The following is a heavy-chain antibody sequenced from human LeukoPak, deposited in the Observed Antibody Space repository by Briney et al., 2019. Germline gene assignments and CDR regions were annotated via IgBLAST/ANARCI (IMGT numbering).Heavy chain of an antibody. CDR3: AKAYTYGFDY. V-gene: IGHV3-30*02. CDR2: IQYDGRSK. J-gene: IGHJ4*02. CDR1: GFTFTIYG. Sequence: PGGSLRLSCAAPGFTFTIYGMHWVRQAPGKGLEWVAFIQYDGRSKQYADSVKGRFTISRDNSKNTVYLQMNSLRTDDTAMYYCAKAYTYGFDYWGQGTLVTVSS. D-gene: IGHD5-18*01.